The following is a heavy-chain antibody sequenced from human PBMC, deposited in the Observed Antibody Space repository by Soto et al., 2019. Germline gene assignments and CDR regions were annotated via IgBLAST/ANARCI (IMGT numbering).Heavy chain of an antibody. CDR2: IDPSDSYT. V-gene: IGHV5-10-1*01. CDR1: GYSFTSYW. CDR3: ARQGYCSSTSCYYYWFDP. Sequence: PGESLKISCKGSGYSFTSYWISWVRQMPGKGLEWMGRIDPSDSYTNYSPSFQGHVTISADKPISTAYLQWSSLKASDTAMYYCARQGYCSSTSCYYYWFDPWGQGTLVTVSS. D-gene: IGHD2-2*01. J-gene: IGHJ5*02.